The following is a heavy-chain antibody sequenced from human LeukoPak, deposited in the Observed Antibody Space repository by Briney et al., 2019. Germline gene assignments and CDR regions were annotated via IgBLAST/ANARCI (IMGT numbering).Heavy chain of an antibody. D-gene: IGHD3-16*01. Sequence: PGRSLRLSCAASGFTFDDYAMHWVRQAPGKGLEWVSGISWNSGSIGYADSVKGRFTISRDNAKNSLYLQMNSLRAEDTAVYYCARDFKGIRGYYFDYWGQGTLVTVSS. V-gene: IGHV3-9*01. CDR3: ARDFKGIRGYYFDY. CDR2: ISWNSGSI. J-gene: IGHJ4*02. CDR1: GFTFDDYA.